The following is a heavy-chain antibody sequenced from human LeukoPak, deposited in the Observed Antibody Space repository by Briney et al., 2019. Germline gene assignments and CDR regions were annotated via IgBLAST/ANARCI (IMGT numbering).Heavy chain of an antibody. J-gene: IGHJ6*03. CDR1: GGSISSGSYY. Sequence: SQTLSLTCTVSGGSISSGSYYWSWIQQPAGKGLEWIGRIYTSGSTNYNPSLKSRVTISVDTSKNQFSLKLSSVTAADTAVYYCAREDYYGSGSHMDVWGKGTTVTVSS. CDR3: AREDYYGSGSHMDV. V-gene: IGHV4-61*02. D-gene: IGHD3-10*01. CDR2: IYTSGST.